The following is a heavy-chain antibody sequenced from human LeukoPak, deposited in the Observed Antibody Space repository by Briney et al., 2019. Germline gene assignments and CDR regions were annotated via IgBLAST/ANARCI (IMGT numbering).Heavy chain of an antibody. J-gene: IGHJ3*02. Sequence: GGSLRLSCAASGLTFSSYWMIWVRQAPGKGLEWVANIKEDGSKIYYVDSVEGRFTISRDNAKNSLYLQMDSLRAEDTAVYFCTRDRNYYDSSGYYDAFDIWGQGTMVTVSS. D-gene: IGHD3-22*01. CDR1: GLTFSSYW. CDR2: IKEDGSKI. CDR3: TRDRNYYDSSGYYDAFDI. V-gene: IGHV3-7*01.